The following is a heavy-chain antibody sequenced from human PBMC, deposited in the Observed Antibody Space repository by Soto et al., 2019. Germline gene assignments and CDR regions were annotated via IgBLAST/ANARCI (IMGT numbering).Heavy chain of an antibody. CDR1: GGSFSGYY. D-gene: IGHD3-3*01. V-gene: IGHV4-34*01. CDR3: ARGRRYDFWSGYYSQQGYYYYGMDV. J-gene: IGHJ6*02. CDR2: INHSGST. Sequence: QVQLQQWGAGLLKPSETLSLTCAVYGGSFSGYYWSWIRQPPGKGLEWIGEINHSGSTNYNPSLKSRVTISVDTSKNQFSLKLSSVTAADTAVYYCARGRRYDFWSGYYSQQGYYYYGMDVWGQGTTVTVSS.